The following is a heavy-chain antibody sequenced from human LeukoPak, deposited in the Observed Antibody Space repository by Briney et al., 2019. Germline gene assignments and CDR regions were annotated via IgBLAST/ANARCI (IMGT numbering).Heavy chain of an antibody. CDR1: GFSFSSYC. CDR3: ARGVNSWYSNYYYMDV. Sequence: GGSLRLSCVASGFSFSSYCMSWVRQAPGKGLEWVSSISSSSSYIYYAYSVKGRYTTSRDNSTSSRYLQMNTLRAENTAVYFCARGVNSWYSNYYYMDVWGKGTTVTASS. V-gene: IGHV3-21*01. D-gene: IGHD6-13*01. J-gene: IGHJ6*03. CDR2: ISSSSSYI.